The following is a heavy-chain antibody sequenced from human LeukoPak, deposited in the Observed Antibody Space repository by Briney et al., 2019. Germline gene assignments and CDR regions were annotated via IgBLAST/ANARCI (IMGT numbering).Heavy chain of an antibody. CDR3: ARSTYYYGSGTFYSVGPFDS. J-gene: IGHJ4*02. Sequence: PGASLRLSCLASGFTFRAYALHWVRQTPGQGLDWVAVASSDGQNDFYSDSVRGRFTISRDNSRDTLYLQMDGLRAADTGLYFCARSTYYYGSGTFYSVGPFDSWGQGTLVTVSS. CDR1: GFTFRAYA. D-gene: IGHD3-10*01. V-gene: IGHV3-30*01. CDR2: ASSDGQND.